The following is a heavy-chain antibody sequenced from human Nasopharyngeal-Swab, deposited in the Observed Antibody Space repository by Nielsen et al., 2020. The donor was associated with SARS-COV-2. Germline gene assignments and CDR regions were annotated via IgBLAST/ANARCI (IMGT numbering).Heavy chain of an antibody. D-gene: IGHD2-8*01. Sequence: GESLKISCAVSGLTVSSTYMSWVRQAPGKGLEWVAVMAHDGNYIHYADSVKGRFTISRDNSNNMLYLQMNSLRVEDTAIYFCASERNGFDYWGQGTLVTVSS. CDR3: ASERNGFDY. J-gene: IGHJ4*02. CDR1: GLTVSSTY. V-gene: IGHV3-30*03. CDR2: MAHDGNYI.